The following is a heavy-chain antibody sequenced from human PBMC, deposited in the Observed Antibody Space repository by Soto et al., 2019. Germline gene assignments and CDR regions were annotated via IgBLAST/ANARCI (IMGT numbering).Heavy chain of an antibody. CDR1: GYTFTTYG. V-gene: IGHV1-18*01. D-gene: IGHD4-17*01. CDR2: ISVYNGNT. CDR3: GGAWGRGRDFGSFDS. J-gene: IGHJ4*02. Sequence: QVQLVQSGAEVKKPGASVKVSCKASGYTFTTYGISWVRQAPGQGLEWTGWISVYNGNTNYAQKFRPRVPVDTDPARNQGYMGDRSLKSDASVVCYCGGAWGRGRDFGSFDSRGQGTLVTVSS.